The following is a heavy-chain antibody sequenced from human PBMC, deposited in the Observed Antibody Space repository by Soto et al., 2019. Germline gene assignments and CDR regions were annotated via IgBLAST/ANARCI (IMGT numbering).Heavy chain of an antibody. CDR2: ISVWSSAE. Sequence: GGSLRLSCAASGFTFTSYSMIWVRQAPGKGLEWLSHISVWSSAEDYADPVKGRFTISRDDAKNSLYLQMNSLRAEDTAVYYCARDVDWAFDYWGQGTLVTVSS. CDR1: GFTFTSYS. CDR3: ARDVDWAFDY. D-gene: IGHD3-9*01. V-gene: IGHV3-48*04. J-gene: IGHJ4*02.